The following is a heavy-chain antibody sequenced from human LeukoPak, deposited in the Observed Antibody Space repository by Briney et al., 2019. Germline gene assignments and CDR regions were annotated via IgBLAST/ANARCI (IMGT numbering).Heavy chain of an antibody. D-gene: IGHD3-9*01. CDR1: GYTFTGYY. CDR2: INPNSGGT. Sequence: ASVKVSCKASGYTFTGYYMHWVRQAPGQGLDWMGWINPNSGGTNYAQKFQGRVTMTRNTSISTAYMELSRLRSDDTAVYYCANNGYYDILTGYYNHNWFDPWGQGTLVTVSS. CDR3: ANNGYYDILTGYYNHNWFDP. J-gene: IGHJ5*02. V-gene: IGHV1-2*02.